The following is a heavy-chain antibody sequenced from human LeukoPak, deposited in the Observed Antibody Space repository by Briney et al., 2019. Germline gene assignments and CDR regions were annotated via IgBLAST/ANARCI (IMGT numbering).Heavy chain of an antibody. V-gene: IGHV3-74*01. CDR1: GFTFSSYW. CDR2: INPGGSSI. Sequence: PGGSLRLSCAASGFTFSSYWIHWVRQVPGKGLVWVARINPGGSSITYADSVKGRFTISRDNAKNTLYLQMDGLRAEDTGVYYCARSNQADDYWGQGTLVTVSS. CDR3: ARSNQADDY. J-gene: IGHJ4*02. D-gene: IGHD1-14*01.